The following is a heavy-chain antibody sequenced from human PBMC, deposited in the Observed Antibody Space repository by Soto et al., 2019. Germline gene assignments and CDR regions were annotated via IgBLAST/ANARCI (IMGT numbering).Heavy chain of an antibody. D-gene: IGHD2-2*01. V-gene: IGHV1-69*01. Sequence: QVQLVQSGAEVKKPGSSVKVSCKASGGTFGSYAISWVRQAPGQGLEWMGGIIPIPGTANYAQKFQGRVTMAADESTSTAYMERSSLRSEDTAVYYCARSQGSSTSLEIYYYYYYGMDVWGQGTTVTVSS. CDR1: GGTFGSYA. CDR3: ARSQGSSTSLEIYYYYYYGMDV. CDR2: IIPIPGTA. J-gene: IGHJ6*02.